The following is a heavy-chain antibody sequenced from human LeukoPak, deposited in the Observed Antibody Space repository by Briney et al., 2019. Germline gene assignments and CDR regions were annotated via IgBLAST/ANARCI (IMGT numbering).Heavy chain of an antibody. Sequence: GASVTVSFKPSVYSSEAYGITWGRQVPGQGLEWMGWISAYNGNTDYAPSLQDRVTMTADASTSTMYLELRSLTSDDTAIYYCAEGAKSSLLYWGQGTLVAVSS. D-gene: IGHD6-13*01. CDR2: ISAYNGNT. CDR1: VYSSEAYG. CDR3: AEGAKSSLLY. V-gene: IGHV1-18*01. J-gene: IGHJ4*02.